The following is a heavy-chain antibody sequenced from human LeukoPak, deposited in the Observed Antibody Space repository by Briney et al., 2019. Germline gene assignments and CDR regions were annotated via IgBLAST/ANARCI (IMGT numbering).Heavy chain of an antibody. J-gene: IGHJ4*02. CDR1: GFTFSSYA. V-gene: IGHV3-23*01. Sequence: GESLKISCAASGFTFSSYAMSWVRQAPGKGLEWVSAISGSGGSTYYADSVRGRFTISRDNSKNTLYLQMNSLRAEDTAVYYCAKSYSSGPEDYWGQGTLVTVSS. CDR2: ISGSGGST. D-gene: IGHD6-19*01. CDR3: AKSYSSGPEDY.